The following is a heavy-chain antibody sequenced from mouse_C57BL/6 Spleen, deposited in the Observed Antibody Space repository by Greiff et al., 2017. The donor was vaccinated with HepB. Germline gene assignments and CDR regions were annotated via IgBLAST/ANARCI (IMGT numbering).Heavy chain of an antibody. CDR3: ASYYGSSYVWYFDV. CDR1: GFTFSDYG. J-gene: IGHJ1*03. Sequence: EVQGVESGGGLVKPGGSLKLSCAASGFTFSDYGMHWVRQAPEKGLEWVAYISSGSSTIYYADTVKGRFTISSDNAKNTLFLQMTSLRFEDTAMYYCASYYGSSYVWYFDVWGTGTTVTVSS. V-gene: IGHV5-17*01. CDR2: ISSGSSTI. D-gene: IGHD1-1*01.